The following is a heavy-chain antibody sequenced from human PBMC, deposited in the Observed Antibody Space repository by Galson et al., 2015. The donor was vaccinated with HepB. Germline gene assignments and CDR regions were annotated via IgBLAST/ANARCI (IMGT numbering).Heavy chain of an antibody. CDR1: GLTFSNYA. CDR2: IGGSGSNT. Sequence: SLRLSCAASGLTFSNYAMSWVRQAPGRGLEWVASIGGSGSNTYYADSVKGRFTISGDNSKNTLFLQMNSLRAEDTALYYCAKRLQWLVRIDWYFDLWGRGTLVTVSS. D-gene: IGHD6-19*01. V-gene: IGHV3-23*01. J-gene: IGHJ2*01. CDR3: AKRLQWLVRIDWYFDL.